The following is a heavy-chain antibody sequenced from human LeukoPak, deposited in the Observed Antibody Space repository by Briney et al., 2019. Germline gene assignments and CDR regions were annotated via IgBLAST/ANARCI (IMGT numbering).Heavy chain of an antibody. J-gene: IGHJ4*02. CDR2: INHSGNT. Sequence: TSETLSLTCAVSGGSFIGYHWNWIRHSPGKGLEWNGEINHSGNTNYNPSFKSRVTISVDTSKNQFSLRLRSVTAADTAVYYCARDPTTVVTVPYYFDGWGQGTLVTVSS. CDR1: GGSFIGYH. D-gene: IGHD4-23*01. CDR3: ARDPTTVVTVPYYFDG. V-gene: IGHV4-34*01.